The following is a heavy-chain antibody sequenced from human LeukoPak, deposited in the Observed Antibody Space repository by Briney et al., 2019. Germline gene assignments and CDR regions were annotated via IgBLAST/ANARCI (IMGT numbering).Heavy chain of an antibody. Sequence: GASVNVSCKASGYTFTSYAMNWVRQAPGQGLEWMGWLNTNTGNPTYAQGFTGRFVFSLDTSVSTAYLQISSLKAEDTAVYYCARDGEWELGYYFDYWGQGTLVTVSS. D-gene: IGHD1-26*01. J-gene: IGHJ4*02. CDR3: ARDGEWELGYYFDY. CDR1: GYTFTSYA. CDR2: LNTNTGNP. V-gene: IGHV7-4-1*02.